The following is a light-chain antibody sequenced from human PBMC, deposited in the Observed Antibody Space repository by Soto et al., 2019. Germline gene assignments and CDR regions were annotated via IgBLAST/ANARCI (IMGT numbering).Light chain of an antibody. CDR3: AAWDASLSGPV. CDR1: SSNIGSNY. V-gene: IGLV1-47*01. Sequence: QSVLTQPPSASGTPGQRVTISCSGRSSNIGSNYVYWYQQLPGTAPKLLIYRNNQRPSGVPDRFSGSKSGTSASLAISGLRSEAEADYYCAAWDASLSGPVFGGGTKLTVL. J-gene: IGLJ2*01. CDR2: RNN.